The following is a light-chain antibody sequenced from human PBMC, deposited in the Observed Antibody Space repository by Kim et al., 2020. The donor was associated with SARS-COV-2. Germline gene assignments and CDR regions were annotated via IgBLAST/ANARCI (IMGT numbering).Light chain of an antibody. CDR2: NNN. CDR1: SSNIGSNP. V-gene: IGLV1-44*01. Sequence: GQRGTISCSGSSSNIGSNPVNWYQQLPGTAPKLLVYNNNQRPSGVPDRFSDSKSGTSASLALSGLQSEDEADYYCAAWDDSLTGWVFGGGTQLTVL. CDR3: AAWDDSLTGWV. J-gene: IGLJ3*02.